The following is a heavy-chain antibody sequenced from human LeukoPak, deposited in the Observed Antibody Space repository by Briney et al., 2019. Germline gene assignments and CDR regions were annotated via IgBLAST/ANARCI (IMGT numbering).Heavy chain of an antibody. CDR3: ARSPYYDSSGNDY. CDR1: GFTFSSYG. Sequence: GGSLRLSCAASGFTFSSYGMHWVRQAPGKGLEWVAVISYDGSNKYYADSVKGRFTISRDNSKNTLYLQMNSLRAEDTAVYYCARSPYYDSSGNDYWGQGTLVTVSS. V-gene: IGHV3-30*03. J-gene: IGHJ4*02. D-gene: IGHD3-22*01. CDR2: ISYDGSNK.